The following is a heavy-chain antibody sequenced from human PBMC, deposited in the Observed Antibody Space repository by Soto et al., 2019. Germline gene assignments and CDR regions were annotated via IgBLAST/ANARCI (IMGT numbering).Heavy chain of an antibody. V-gene: IGHV4-34*01. J-gene: IGHJ6*03. D-gene: IGHD1-20*01. CDR1: GGSFSGYY. CDR2: INHSGST. Sequence: SETLSLTCAVYGGSFSGYYWSWIRQPPGKGLEWIGEINHSGSTNYNPSAKSRVNISVDTSMNTFSLKLSSVTAADTAVYYCARVKRGITGTKAYYYYMDVWGKGTTVTVSS. CDR3: ARVKRGITGTKAYYYYMDV.